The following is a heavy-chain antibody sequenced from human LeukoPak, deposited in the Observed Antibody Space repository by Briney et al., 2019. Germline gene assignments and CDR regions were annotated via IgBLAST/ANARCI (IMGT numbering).Heavy chain of an antibody. V-gene: IGHV1-46*01. D-gene: IGHD2-2*01. Sequence: ASVKVSCKASGYTFTSYYMHWVRQAPGQGLEWMGIINPSGGSTSYAQKFQGRVTMTRDTSTSTVYMELSSLRSEDTAVYYCAWYCSSTSCYSGAFDIWGQGTMVTVSS. J-gene: IGHJ3*02. CDR3: AWYCSSTSCYSGAFDI. CDR2: INPSGGST. CDR1: GYTFTSYY.